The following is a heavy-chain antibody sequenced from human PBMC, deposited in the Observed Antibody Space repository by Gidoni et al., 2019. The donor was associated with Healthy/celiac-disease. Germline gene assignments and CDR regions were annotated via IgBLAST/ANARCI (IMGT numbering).Heavy chain of an antibody. D-gene: IGHD6-19*01. CDR3: ASSDSSGWLRY. J-gene: IGHJ4*02. Sequence: EVQLVESGGGRVKPGGSLRRSCAASGFTFSSYSMNWVRQAPGKGLEWVSSISSSISYIYYSDSVKGRFTISRDNAKNSLYLQMNSLRAEDTAVYYCASSDSSGWLRYWGQGTLVTVSS. CDR1: GFTFSSYS. CDR2: ISSSISYI. V-gene: IGHV3-21*01.